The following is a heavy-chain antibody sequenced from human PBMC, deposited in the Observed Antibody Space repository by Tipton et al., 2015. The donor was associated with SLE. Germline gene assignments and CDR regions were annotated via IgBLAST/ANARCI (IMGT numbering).Heavy chain of an antibody. D-gene: IGHD2-2*01. J-gene: IGHJ3*02. CDR1: GFTFSSSW. CDR2: INSDGSST. Sequence: SLRLSCAASGFTFSSSWMHWVRQAPGKGLVCASRINSDGSSTTYADSVKGRFTISRDNAKNTLYLQMNSLRAEDTAVYYCARTSSGGAFDIWGQGTMVTVSS. CDR3: ARTSSGGAFDI. V-gene: IGHV3-74*01.